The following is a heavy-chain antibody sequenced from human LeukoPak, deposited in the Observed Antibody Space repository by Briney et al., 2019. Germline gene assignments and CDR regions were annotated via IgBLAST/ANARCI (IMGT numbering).Heavy chain of an antibody. J-gene: IGHJ4*02. D-gene: IGHD4-17*01. V-gene: IGHV3-7*02. CDR3: TKYGDEVTPGLN. CDR1: GFSFSSYW. CDR2: IKEDGSDK. Sequence: GGSLRLSCAASGFSFSSYWMTWVRQAPGKGLEWVANIKEDGSDKYYVDSVKGRFTISRDNAKNSLYLQMNSLRAEDTAVYYCTKYGDEVTPGLNCGQGTLVTVSS.